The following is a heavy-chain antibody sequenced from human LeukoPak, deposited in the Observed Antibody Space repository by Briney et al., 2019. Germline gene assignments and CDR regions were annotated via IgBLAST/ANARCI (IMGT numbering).Heavy chain of an antibody. CDR2: IIPILGIA. CDR3: ARDPEDIVVVTAALPQRGP. J-gene: IGHJ5*02. D-gene: IGHD2-2*01. V-gene: IGHV1-69*04. Sequence: ASVKVSCKASGGTFSSYAISWVRQAPGQGLEWMGRIIPILGIANYAQKFQGRVTITADKSTSTAYMELSSLRSKDTAVYYCARDPEDIVVVTAALPQRGPWGQGTLVTVSS. CDR1: GGTFSSYA.